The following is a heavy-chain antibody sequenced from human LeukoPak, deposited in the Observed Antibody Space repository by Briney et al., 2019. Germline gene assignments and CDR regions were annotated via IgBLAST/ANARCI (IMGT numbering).Heavy chain of an antibody. CDR3: VRAFTVTTGVYYFDY. D-gene: IGHD4-17*01. J-gene: IGHJ4*02. CDR2: VSHSGNT. V-gene: IGHV4-59*11. Sequence: SETLSPTCTVSGSSISSHSWNWIRQPPGKGLEWTGYVSHSGNTSYSPSLKDRVTISLDTSKNQFSLKLTSVTAADTAVFYCVRAFTVTTGVYYFDYWGQGTLVTVSS. CDR1: GSSISSHS.